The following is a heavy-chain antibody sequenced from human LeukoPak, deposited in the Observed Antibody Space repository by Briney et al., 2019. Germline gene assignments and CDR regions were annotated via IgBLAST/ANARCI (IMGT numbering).Heavy chain of an antibody. V-gene: IGHV4-34*01. CDR1: GGSFSGYY. J-gene: IGHJ6*02. Sequence: PSETLSLTCAVYGGSFSGYYWSWIRQPPGKGLEWIGEINHSGSTNYNPSLKSRVTISVDTSKNQFSLKLSSVTAADTAVYYCARGTTVTTHYYYYYGMDVWGQGTTVTVSS. CDR2: INHSGST. CDR3: ARGTTVTTHYYYYYGMDV. D-gene: IGHD4-11*01.